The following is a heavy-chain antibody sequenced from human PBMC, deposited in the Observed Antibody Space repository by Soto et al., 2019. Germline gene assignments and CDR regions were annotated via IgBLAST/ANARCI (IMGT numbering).Heavy chain of an antibody. D-gene: IGHD3-22*01. V-gene: IGHV4-59*12. Sequence: SETLSLTCTVSGGSICSYYWSWIRQPPGKGLEWIGYIYYSGSTNYNPSLKSRVTISVDTPKNQFSLKLSSVTAADTAVYYCARYNYDSSGYYHYYYGMDVWGQGTTVTVSS. CDR3: ARYNYDSSGYYHYYYGMDV. J-gene: IGHJ6*02. CDR2: IYYSGST. CDR1: GGSICSYY.